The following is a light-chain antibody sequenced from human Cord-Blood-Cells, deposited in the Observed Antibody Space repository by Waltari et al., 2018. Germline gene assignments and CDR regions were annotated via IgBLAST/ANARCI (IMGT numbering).Light chain of an antibody. Sequence: DIQMTQSPSSLSASVGDRVTITCRASQSISSYLNWYQQKPGKAPKLLIYAASSLQSGVPSRFSRSGSGTDFTLTISSLQPEDFATYYCQQSYSTPFTFGPGTKVEIK. V-gene: IGKV1-39*01. CDR3: QQSYSTPFT. J-gene: IGKJ3*01. CDR1: QSISSY. CDR2: AAS.